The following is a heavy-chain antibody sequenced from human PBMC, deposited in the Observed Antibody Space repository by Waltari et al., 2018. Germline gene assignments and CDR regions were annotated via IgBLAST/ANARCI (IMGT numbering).Heavy chain of an antibody. D-gene: IGHD3-22*01. CDR2: IRRSGGST. V-gene: IGHV1-46*01. Sequence: QVQLVQSGAEVKKPGASVKVSCKTSGYTFTSYYMHWVRQAPGQGREWMGIIRRSGGSTSDAQEFQGRVTMTRDTSTSTVYMELSSLRSEDTAVYYCARVAGFDSSGYYFDYWGQGTLVTVSS. CDR3: ARVAGFDSSGYYFDY. CDR1: GYTFTSYY. J-gene: IGHJ4*02.